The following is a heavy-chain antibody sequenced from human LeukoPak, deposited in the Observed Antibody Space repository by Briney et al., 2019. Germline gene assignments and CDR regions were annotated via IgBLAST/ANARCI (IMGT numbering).Heavy chain of an antibody. D-gene: IGHD2-2*01. CDR2: ISYDGSNK. J-gene: IGHJ4*02. Sequence: GGSLRLSRAASGFTFSSYGMHWVRQAPGKGLEWVAVISYDGSNKYYADSVKGRFTISRDNSKNTLYLQMNSLRAEDTAVYYCANGEDVVVPDATSGYWGQGTLVTVSS. CDR1: GFTFSSYG. V-gene: IGHV3-30*18. CDR3: ANGEDVVVPDATSGY.